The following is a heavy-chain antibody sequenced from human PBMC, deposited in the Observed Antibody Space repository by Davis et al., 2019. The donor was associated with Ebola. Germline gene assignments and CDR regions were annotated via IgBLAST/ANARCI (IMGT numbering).Heavy chain of an antibody. J-gene: IGHJ4*02. Sequence: PGGSLRLSCAASGFTFSGSAMHWVRQASGKGLEWVGRIRSKANSYATAYAASVQGRFTISRDDSKNTAYLQMNSLKTEDTAVYYCNIAAAYIDYWGQGTLVTVSS. CDR3: NIAAAYIDY. CDR1: GFTFSGSA. V-gene: IGHV3-73*01. CDR2: IRSKANSYAT. D-gene: IGHD6-13*01.